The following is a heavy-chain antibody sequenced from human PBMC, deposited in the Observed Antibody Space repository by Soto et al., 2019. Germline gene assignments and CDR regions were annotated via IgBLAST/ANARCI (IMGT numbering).Heavy chain of an antibody. CDR3: ARAYYDFWSGYYTAYYYGMDV. CDR2: ISYDGRNK. Sequence: GGFLRLSFAASGFTFSSYAMHWVRQAPGKGLEWVAVISYDGRNKYYADSVKGRFPISRDNSKNTLYLQMNSLRAEDTAVYYCARAYYDFWSGYYTAYYYGMDVWGQGTTVTVSS. D-gene: IGHD3-3*01. CDR1: GFTFSSYA. V-gene: IGHV3-30*04. J-gene: IGHJ6*02.